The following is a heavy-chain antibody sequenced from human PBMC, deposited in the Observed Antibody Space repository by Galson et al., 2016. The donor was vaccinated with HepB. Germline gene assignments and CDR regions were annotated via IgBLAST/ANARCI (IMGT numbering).Heavy chain of an antibody. CDR1: GFTFSSYW. J-gene: IGHJ6*02. CDR2: ITTDVTDT. CDR3: AKDKVSFYYYGMDV. Sequence: SLRLSCAASGFTFSSYWIHWVRQVPGKGLVWVARITTDVTDTGYAASVEGRFTVSRDNAKNTLYLQMNGLRGDDTALYYCAKDKVSFYYYGMDVWGQGTTVTVSS. D-gene: IGHD2-8*01. V-gene: IGHV3-74*01.